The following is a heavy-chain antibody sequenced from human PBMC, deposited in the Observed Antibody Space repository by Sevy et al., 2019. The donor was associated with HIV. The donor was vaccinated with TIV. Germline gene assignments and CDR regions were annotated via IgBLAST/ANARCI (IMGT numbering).Heavy chain of an antibody. CDR3: AKGQQLITQSGSYFYYGMNV. CDR2: ISWNGADI. J-gene: IGHJ6*02. CDR1: NLTFEDYA. Sequence: GGSLRLSCAASNLTFEDYAMHWVRRAPGKGLEWVSGISWNGADIGFAASVKGRFTISRANAKSSVYLQINSLTPEDTGGYYCAKGQQLITQSGSYFYYGMNVWGQGTTVTVSS. V-gene: IGHV3-9*01. D-gene: IGHD6-13*01.